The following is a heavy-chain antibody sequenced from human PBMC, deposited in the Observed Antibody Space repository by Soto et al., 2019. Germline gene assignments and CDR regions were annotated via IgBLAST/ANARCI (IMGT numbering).Heavy chain of an antibody. CDR1: GGSFSGYY. CDR2: INHSGST. CDR3: ARGQRRGYSYGRYFDY. J-gene: IGHJ4*02. V-gene: IGHV4-34*01. Sequence: PSETLSLTCAVYGGSFSGYYWSWIRQPPGKGLEWIGEINHSGSTNYNPSLKSRVTISVDTSKNQFSLKLSSVTAADTAVYYCARGQRRGYSYGRYFDYWGEGTLVT. D-gene: IGHD5-18*01.